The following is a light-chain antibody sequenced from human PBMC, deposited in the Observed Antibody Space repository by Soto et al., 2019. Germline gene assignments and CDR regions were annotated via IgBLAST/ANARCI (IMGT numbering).Light chain of an antibody. J-gene: IGKJ1*01. CDR1: ESVTLW. Sequence: DIQLTQSPSSLSASVGDRVTITCRASESVTLWLAWYQQKPGKAPRLLIYDASTLEGGVPSRFSASGSGTEFTLTISSLQPDDFATYYCEQYDSRSPWTFGQGTKLEIK. CDR2: DAS. V-gene: IGKV1-5*01. CDR3: EQYDSRSPWT.